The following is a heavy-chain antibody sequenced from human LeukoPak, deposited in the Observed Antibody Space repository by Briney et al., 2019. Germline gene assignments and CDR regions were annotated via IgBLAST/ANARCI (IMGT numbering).Heavy chain of an antibody. D-gene: IGHD1-26*01. CDR2: IYYSGST. CDR3: ARDWWELRSFDI. V-gene: IGHV4-39*07. CDR1: GGSISSTNYY. J-gene: IGHJ3*02. Sequence: PSETLSLTCTVSGGSISSTNYYWAWIRQPPGKGLEWIGNIYYSGSTYYNPSLKSRVTISVDTSKNQFSLKLSSVTAADTAVYYCARDWWELRSFDIWGQGTMVTVSS.